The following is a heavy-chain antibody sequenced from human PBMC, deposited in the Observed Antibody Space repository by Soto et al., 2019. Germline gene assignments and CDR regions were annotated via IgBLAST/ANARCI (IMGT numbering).Heavy chain of an antibody. V-gene: IGHV1-69*05. Sequence: QVQLVQSGAEVKKPGSSVKVSCKASGGTFSSYAISWVRQAPGQGLEWMGGIIPIFGTANYAQKFQGRVTITQDESTSTADMERSSLRAETTAVYYCARTKYSSSWEGYSYYGMDVWGQGTTVTVSS. D-gene: IGHD6-13*01. J-gene: IGHJ6*02. CDR3: ARTKYSSSWEGYSYYGMDV. CDR2: IIPIFGTA. CDR1: GGTFSSYA.